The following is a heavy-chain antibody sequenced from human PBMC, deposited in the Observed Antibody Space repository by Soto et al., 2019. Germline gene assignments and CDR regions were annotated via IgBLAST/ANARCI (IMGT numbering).Heavy chain of an antibody. CDR1: GYTFTSYY. V-gene: IGHV1-46*03. CDR3: ARDRAVVAATQDAFDI. Sequence: ASVKVSCKASGYTFTSYYMHWVRQAPGQGLEWMGIINPSGGSTSYAQKFQGRVTMTRDTSTSTVYMELSSLRSEDTAVYYCARDRAVVAATQDAFDIWGQGTMVTV. J-gene: IGHJ3*02. CDR2: INPSGGST. D-gene: IGHD2-15*01.